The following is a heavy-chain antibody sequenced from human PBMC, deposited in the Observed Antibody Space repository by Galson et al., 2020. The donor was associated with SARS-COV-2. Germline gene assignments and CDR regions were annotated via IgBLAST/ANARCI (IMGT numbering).Heavy chain of an antibody. CDR3: AREGVIDYHGTFDI. J-gene: IGHJ3*02. V-gene: IGHV3-21*01. CDR2: IDRSGSYV. D-gene: IGHD3-10*01. CDR1: GFSFSSYS. Sequence: GGSLRLSCAASGFSFSSYSMNWVRQAPGKGLEWVSSIDRSGSYVYYADSVKGRFTMSRDNAKNSLYLHMNSLRAEDTAVFYCAREGVIDYHGTFDIWGQGTMVTVSS.